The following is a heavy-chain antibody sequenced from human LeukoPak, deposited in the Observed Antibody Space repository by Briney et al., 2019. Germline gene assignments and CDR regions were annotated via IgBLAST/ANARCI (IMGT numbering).Heavy chain of an antibody. CDR1: GYTFSAYY. CDR3: ARGVYGSSEYFQH. J-gene: IGHJ1*01. Sequence: ASVTVSFKPSGYTFSAYYIHWVRQAPGQGLEWMGWINPNSGGTNYAQEFQGRVTMTRDTSISTAYMELSRLRSDDTAVYYCARGVYGSSEYFQHWGQGTLVTVSS. D-gene: IGHD6-6*01. V-gene: IGHV1-2*02. CDR2: INPNSGGT.